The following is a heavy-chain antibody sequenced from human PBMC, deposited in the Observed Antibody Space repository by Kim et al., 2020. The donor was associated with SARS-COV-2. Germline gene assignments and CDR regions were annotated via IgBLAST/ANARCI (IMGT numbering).Heavy chain of an antibody. CDR1: GFPFNIFA. CDR3: ARDSYRYDS. Sequence: GGSLRLSCAASGFPFNIFAMHWVRQAPGKGLEWVSFISRDTIATYYADSVKGRFIVSRDDSTNMLYLQLNNLRAEESAVYYCARDSYRYDSWGRGTLVTV. J-gene: IGHJ4*02. CDR2: ISRDTIAT. V-gene: IGHV3-30*03. D-gene: IGHD5-18*01.